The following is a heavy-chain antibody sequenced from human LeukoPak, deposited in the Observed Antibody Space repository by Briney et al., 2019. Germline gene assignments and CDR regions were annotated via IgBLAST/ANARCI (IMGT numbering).Heavy chain of an antibody. V-gene: IGHV4-59*12. D-gene: IGHD4-17*01. Sequence: SETLSLTCTVSGGSISSYYWSWIRQPPGKGLEWVGYIYYSGSTNYNPSLKSRVTISVDTSKNQFSLKLSSVTAADTAVYYCARDGEWYLNDYGALAFDPWGQGTLVTVFS. CDR3: ARDGEWYLNDYGALAFDP. J-gene: IGHJ5*02. CDR2: IYYSGST. CDR1: GGSISSYY.